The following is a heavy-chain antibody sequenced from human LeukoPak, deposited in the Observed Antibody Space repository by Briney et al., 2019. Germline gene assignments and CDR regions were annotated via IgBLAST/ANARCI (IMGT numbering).Heavy chain of an antibody. Sequence: PGGSLRLSCAASGFTVTNAWMTWVRQAPGKGLEWVGRIKSKTSGGTTDYAAPVKGRFTISRDDSKNMLHLQMNSLKTEDTAVYHCVTARDDGNLNYWGQGTLVTVSS. CDR3: VTARDDGNLNY. J-gene: IGHJ4*02. CDR1: GFTVTNAW. D-gene: IGHD5-24*01. CDR2: IKSKTSGGTT. V-gene: IGHV3-15*01.